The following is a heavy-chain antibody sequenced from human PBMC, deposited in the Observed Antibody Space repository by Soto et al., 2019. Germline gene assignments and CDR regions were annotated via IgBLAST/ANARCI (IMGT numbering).Heavy chain of an antibody. J-gene: IGHJ6*02. D-gene: IGHD4-17*01. Sequence: SVKVSCKASGGTFSSDAISWVRQAPGQGLEWMGGIIPIFGTANYAQKFQGRVTITADESTSTAYMELSSLRSEDTAVYYCAEVYGDTDDYYGMDVWGQGTTVTVSS. CDR1: GGTFSSDA. V-gene: IGHV1-69*13. CDR2: IIPIFGTA. CDR3: AEVYGDTDDYYGMDV.